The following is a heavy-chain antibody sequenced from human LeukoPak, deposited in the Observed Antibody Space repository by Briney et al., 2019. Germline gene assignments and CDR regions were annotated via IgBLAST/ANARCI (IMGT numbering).Heavy chain of an antibody. V-gene: IGHV4-59*08. CDR3: ARANPGLYTSSWFKHGSFDC. D-gene: IGHD6-13*01. CDR1: DDSMTSHF. CDR2: IFHNGST. Sequence: PSDTLSLTCSVSDDSMTSHFWSWVRQPPGSGLEWIGHIFHNGSTSYNPSLKSRVSLSIDTSKKQFFLEPNSVTAADTAVYFCARANPGLYTSSWFKHGSFDCWGQGALVTVSS. J-gene: IGHJ4*02.